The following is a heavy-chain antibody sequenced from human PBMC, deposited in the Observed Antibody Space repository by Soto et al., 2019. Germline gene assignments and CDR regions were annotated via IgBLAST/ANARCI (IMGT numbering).Heavy chain of an antibody. Sequence: EVQLVESGGDLVQPGGSLRLSCAASGFTFSGHWMHWVRHVPGKGLEWVSRINTDGGSSAYADSVKGRFTISRDNAKNTLYLQMKGLRAEDTAVYYCAREAGYCSRTSCYRRAFDTWGQGTTVTVSS. CDR2: INTDGGSS. J-gene: IGHJ3*02. V-gene: IGHV3-74*03. CDR3: AREAGYCSRTSCYRRAFDT. D-gene: IGHD2-2*01. CDR1: GFTFSGHW.